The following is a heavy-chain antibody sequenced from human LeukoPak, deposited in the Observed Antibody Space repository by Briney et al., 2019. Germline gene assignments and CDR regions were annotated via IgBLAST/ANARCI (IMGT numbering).Heavy chain of an antibody. CDR3: ARGVSTASALGIRYRYYYYMDV. CDR2: ISSSSSYI. CDR1: GFTFSSYS. V-gene: IGHV3-21*04. D-gene: IGHD3-9*01. J-gene: IGHJ6*03. Sequence: GGSLRLSCAASGFTFSSYSMNGVRQAPGKGLEWVSCISSSSSYIYYADSVKGRFTISRDNAKNSLYLQMSSLRSEDTAVYYCARGVSTASALGIRYRYYYYMDVWGKGTTVTISS.